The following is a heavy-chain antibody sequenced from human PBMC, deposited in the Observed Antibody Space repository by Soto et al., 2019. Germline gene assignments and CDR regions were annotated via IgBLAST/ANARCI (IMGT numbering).Heavy chain of an antibody. D-gene: IGHD5-18*01. CDR2: ITSSSTYI. CDR1: GFTFSAYS. Sequence: KAGGSLRLSCVASGFTFSAYSMSWVRQAPGQGLEWVSSITSSSTYIYYTRSVEGRFTISRDDAKNSLHLQMNSLRAEDTAVYYCARDLLEGYGHARQPDYWGQGTLVTVSS. V-gene: IGHV3-21*06. J-gene: IGHJ4*02. CDR3: ARDLLEGYGHARQPDY.